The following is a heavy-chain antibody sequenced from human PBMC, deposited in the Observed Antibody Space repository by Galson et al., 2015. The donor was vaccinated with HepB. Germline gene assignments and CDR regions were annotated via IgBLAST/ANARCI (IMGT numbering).Heavy chain of an antibody. CDR1: GFHFRNYA. V-gene: IGHV3-23*01. CDR2: ITGGTTT. D-gene: IGHD3-22*01. CDR3: ARVHSRDYYGSVYPYWFFDL. J-gene: IGHJ2*01. Sequence: SLRLSCATSGFHFRNYAMAWVRQAPGKGLEWVSSITGGTTTYYADSVKDRFTISSDNPRNTVHLELSSLRAEDTAVYYCARVHSRDYYGSVYPYWFFDLWGRGTLVTVAS.